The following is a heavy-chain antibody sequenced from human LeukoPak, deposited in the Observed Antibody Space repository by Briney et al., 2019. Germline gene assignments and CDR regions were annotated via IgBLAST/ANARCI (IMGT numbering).Heavy chain of an antibody. Sequence: PGGSLRLSCAASGFTFDDYGMSWVRHAPGKGLEWDSGINWNGGSTGYADSVKGRFTISRDNAKNSLYLQMNSLRAEDTALYYCARDYCSSTSFGCYYGMDVWGQGTTVTVSS. J-gene: IGHJ6*02. CDR1: GFTFDDYG. CDR3: ARDYCSSTSFGCYYGMDV. V-gene: IGHV3-20*04. D-gene: IGHD2-2*01. CDR2: INWNGGST.